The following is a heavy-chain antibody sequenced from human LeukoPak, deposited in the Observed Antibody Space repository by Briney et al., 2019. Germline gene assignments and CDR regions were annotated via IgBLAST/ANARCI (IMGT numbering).Heavy chain of an antibody. CDR2: ISSSSSYI. J-gene: IGHJ3*02. CDR3: ARVYGSGSPNDAFDI. Sequence: GGSLRLSCAASGFTFSDYYMSWVRQAPGKGLEWVSSISSSSSYIYYADSVKGRFTISRDNAKNSLYLQMNSLRAEDTAVYYCARVYGSGSPNDAFDIWGQGTMVTVSS. D-gene: IGHD3-10*01. V-gene: IGHV3-21*01. CDR1: GFTFSDYY.